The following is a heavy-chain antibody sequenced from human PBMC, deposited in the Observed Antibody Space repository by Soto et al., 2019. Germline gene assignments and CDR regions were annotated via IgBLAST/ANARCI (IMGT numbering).Heavy chain of an antibody. J-gene: IGHJ6*04. CDR2: IYHSGST. CDR1: GGSITNIATS. V-gene: IGHV4-30-2*01. Sequence: QLQLQESGSRLLRPSQTLSLTCAVSGGSITNIATSWTWLRQPPGKGLEWIGYIYHSGSTYHNPSLKSRVAISVDKSKNQFSLNLSSVTAADTAVYYCARDVGASCTDFVCSDSGGLDVWGYGTTVTVSS. CDR3: ARDVGASCTDFVCSDSGGLDV. D-gene: IGHD2-8*01.